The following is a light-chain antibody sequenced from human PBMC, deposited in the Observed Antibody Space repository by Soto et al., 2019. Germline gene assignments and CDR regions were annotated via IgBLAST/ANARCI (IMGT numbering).Light chain of an antibody. V-gene: IGLV2-23*01. Sequence: QSALTQPASVSGSPGQSVTISCPVTRSDFGSYKFVSWYQHHPGKVPKVIIYETSKRPSGVSDRFSGSKSGNTASLTISGLQAEDEADYYCFSFTSTNTHVFGSGTKVTVL. CDR3: FSFTSTNTHV. CDR1: RSDFGSYKF. J-gene: IGLJ1*01. CDR2: ETS.